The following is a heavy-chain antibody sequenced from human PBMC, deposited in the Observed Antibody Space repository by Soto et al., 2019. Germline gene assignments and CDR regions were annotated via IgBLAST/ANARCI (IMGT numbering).Heavy chain of an antibody. V-gene: IGHV4-39*01. CDR1: GGSISSSSYY. CDR2: IYYSGST. J-gene: IGHJ3*02. D-gene: IGHD6-13*01. Sequence: QLQLQESGPGLVKPSETLSLTCTVSGGSISSSSYYWGWIRQPPGKGLEWIGSIYYSGSTYYNPSLKSRVTISVDTSKNQFSLKLSSVTAADTAVYYCARRLGQLDAFDIWGQGTMVTVSS. CDR3: ARRLGQLDAFDI.